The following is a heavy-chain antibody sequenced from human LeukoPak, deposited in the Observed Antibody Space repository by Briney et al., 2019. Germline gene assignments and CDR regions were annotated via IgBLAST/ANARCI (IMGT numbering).Heavy chain of an antibody. CDR1: GYTFTGYY. CDR2: INPNSGGT. D-gene: IGHD5-18*01. J-gene: IGHJ4*02. V-gene: IGHV1-2*02. Sequence: GASVKVSCKASGYTFTGYYMHWMRQAPGQGLEWMGWINPNSGGTNYAQKFQGRVTMTRDTSISTAYMELSRLRSDDTAVYYCARVRGKRGYSYGYKDYWGQGTLVTVFS. CDR3: ARVRGKRGYSYGYKDY.